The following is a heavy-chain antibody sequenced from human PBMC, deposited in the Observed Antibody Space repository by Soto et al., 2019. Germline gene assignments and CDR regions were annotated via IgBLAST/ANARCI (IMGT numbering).Heavy chain of an antibody. J-gene: IGHJ4*02. CDR1: DRSFSGYY. CDR2: VNHSGST. Sequence: SETLSLTCAVYDRSFSGYYWSWIRQPPGKGLEWIGEVNHSGSTNYNPSLKSRVTMSVDTSKNQFSLKLSSVTAADTAVYYCARGRRSGYDILTGYLTREYYFDYWGQGTLVTVSS. V-gene: IGHV4-34*01. D-gene: IGHD3-9*01. CDR3: ARGRRSGYDILTGYLTREYYFDY.